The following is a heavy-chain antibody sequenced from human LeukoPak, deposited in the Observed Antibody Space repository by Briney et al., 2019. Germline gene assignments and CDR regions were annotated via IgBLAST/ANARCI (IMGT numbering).Heavy chain of an antibody. V-gene: IGHV5-51*01. D-gene: IGHD6-13*01. CDR3: ARTRYSSSWYGNFVDY. J-gene: IGHJ4*02. CDR2: IYPGDSDT. Sequence: GESLKISCKGSGYSFTSYWIGWVRQMPGKGLDWMGIIYPGDSDTRYSPSFQGQVTISADKSISTAYLQWSSLKASDTAMYYCARTRYSSSWYGNFVDYWGQGTLVTVSS. CDR1: GYSFTSYW.